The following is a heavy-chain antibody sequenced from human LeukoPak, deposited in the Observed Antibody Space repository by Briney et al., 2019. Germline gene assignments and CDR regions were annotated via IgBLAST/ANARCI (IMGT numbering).Heavy chain of an antibody. Sequence: SETLSLTCTVSGGSISSYYWSWIRQPPGKGLEWIGYIYYSGSTNYNPSLKSRVTISVDTSKNQFSLKLSSVTAADTAVYYCARDTRPIYGSGSYRPARVGSYFDYWGQGTLVTVSS. V-gene: IGHV4-59*01. CDR1: GGSISSYY. CDR2: IYYSGST. CDR3: ARDTRPIYGSGSYRPARVGSYFDY. D-gene: IGHD3-10*01. J-gene: IGHJ4*02.